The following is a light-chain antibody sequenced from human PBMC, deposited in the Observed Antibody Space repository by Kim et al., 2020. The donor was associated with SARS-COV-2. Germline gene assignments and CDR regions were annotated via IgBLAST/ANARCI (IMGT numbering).Light chain of an antibody. CDR2: DVH. Sequence: QSITNPCAGTRLDVGGYNYVSWYQQHPGKAPKLMIYDVHNRPTGVSGRFSGSKSGNTASLTISGLQAEDEADYYCSSWASTTSYVFGTGTTVTVL. J-gene: IGLJ1*01. V-gene: IGLV2-14*03. CDR3: SSWASTTSYV. CDR1: RLDVGGYNY.